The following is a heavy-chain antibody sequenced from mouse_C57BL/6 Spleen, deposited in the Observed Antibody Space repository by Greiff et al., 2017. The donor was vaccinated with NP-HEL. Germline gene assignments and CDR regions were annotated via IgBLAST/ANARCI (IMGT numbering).Heavy chain of an antibody. Sequence: QVQLQQPGAELVKPGASVKLSCKASGYTFTSYWMHWVKQRPGRGVEWIGRIDPNSGGTKYNEKFKSKATLTVDKPSSTAYMQLSSLTSEDSAVYYCARNRITTVVADWYFDVWGTGTTVTVSS. CDR3: ARNRITTVVADWYFDV. J-gene: IGHJ1*03. CDR1: GYTFTSYW. V-gene: IGHV1-72*01. D-gene: IGHD1-1*01. CDR2: IDPNSGGT.